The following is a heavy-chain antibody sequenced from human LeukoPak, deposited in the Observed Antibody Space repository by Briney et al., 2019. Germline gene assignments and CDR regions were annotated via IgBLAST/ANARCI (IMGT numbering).Heavy chain of an antibody. Sequence: PGGSLRLSCAASGFSFSTNWMDWIRQAPGKGLEWVANIKQDGSTKHYVDSVKGRFTISRDNAKDSLYLQMNSLTVEDTAVYYCAKECDWTHESWGQGTLVTVSS. J-gene: IGHJ5*02. CDR3: AKECDWTHES. D-gene: IGHD2-21*02. V-gene: IGHV3-7*03. CDR1: GFSFSTNW. CDR2: IKQDGSTK.